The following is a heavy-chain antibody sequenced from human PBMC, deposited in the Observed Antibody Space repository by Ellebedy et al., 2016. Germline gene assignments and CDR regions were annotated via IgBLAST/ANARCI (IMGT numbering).Heavy chain of an antibody. Sequence: GESLKISXAASGFTFSSYSMNWVRQAPGKGLEWVSSISSSSSYIYYADSVKGRFTISRDNAKNSLYLQINSLRAEDTAVYYCASLQHCSSTSCHTRSDYWGQGTLVTVSS. CDR1: GFTFSSYS. V-gene: IGHV3-21*01. J-gene: IGHJ4*02. D-gene: IGHD2-2*01. CDR2: ISSSSSYI. CDR3: ASLQHCSSTSCHTRSDY.